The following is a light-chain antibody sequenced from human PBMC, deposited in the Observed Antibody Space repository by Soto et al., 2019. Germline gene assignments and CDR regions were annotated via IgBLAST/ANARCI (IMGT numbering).Light chain of an antibody. CDR3: QQYNNFPFT. J-gene: IGKJ4*01. Sequence: DIQMTQSPSTLSASVGDRVTITCRASQSLSSWLAWYQQKPGKAPKLLIYDASSLESGVPSRFSGSGSGTEFTLTISSLQPDDFATYYCQQYNNFPFTFGGGTKVDFK. CDR2: DAS. CDR1: QSLSSW. V-gene: IGKV1-5*01.